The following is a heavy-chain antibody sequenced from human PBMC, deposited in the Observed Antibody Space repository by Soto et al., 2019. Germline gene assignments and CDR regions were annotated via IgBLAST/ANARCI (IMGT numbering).Heavy chain of an antibody. Sequence: PSETLSLTCTVSGGSINSGGYSWTWIRQPPGKGLEWIGFIYHTGTTYYNPSLKSRVTISVDRSKNQFSLKLNSVTAADTAVYYCARGVSYYDSSGSSWFDPWGQGALVT. CDR2: IYHTGTT. J-gene: IGHJ5*02. V-gene: IGHV4-30-2*01. CDR3: ARGVSYYDSSGSSWFDP. CDR1: GGSINSGGYS. D-gene: IGHD3-22*01.